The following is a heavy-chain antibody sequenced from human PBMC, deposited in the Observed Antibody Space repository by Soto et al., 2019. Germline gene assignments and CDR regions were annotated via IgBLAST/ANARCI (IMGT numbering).Heavy chain of an antibody. CDR2: IYYSGST. CDR1: GGSISSGGYY. Sequence: QVQLQESGLGLVKPSQTLSLTCTVSGGSISSGGYYWSWIRQHPGKGLEWIGYIYYSGSTYYNPSLMSRVTKSVDTSKNQFSLKLSSVTAADTAVYYCARVDDSSGYYPEAFDIWGQGTMVTVSS. D-gene: IGHD3-22*01. CDR3: ARVDDSSGYYPEAFDI. J-gene: IGHJ3*02. V-gene: IGHV4-31*03.